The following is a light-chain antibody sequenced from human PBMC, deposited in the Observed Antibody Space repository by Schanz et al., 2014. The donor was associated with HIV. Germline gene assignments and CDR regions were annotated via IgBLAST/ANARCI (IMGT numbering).Light chain of an antibody. J-gene: IGLJ2*01. Sequence: QSALTQPASVSGSPGQSITISCTGTSRDIGGYNFASWHRQHPGKAPQLMIYDVSHRPSGISSRFSGSKSGNTASLTVSGLLAEDEADYHCSSYSSSSTLVFGGGTKLTVL. V-gene: IGLV2-14*03. CDR2: DVS. CDR3: SSYSSSSTLV. CDR1: SRDIGGYNF.